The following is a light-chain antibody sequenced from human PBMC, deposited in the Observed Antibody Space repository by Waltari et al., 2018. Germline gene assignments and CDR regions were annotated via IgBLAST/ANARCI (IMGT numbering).Light chain of an antibody. CDR2: DVS. Sequence: QSALTQPASVSGSPGQSIAISCTGTSSDIGAYNYVSWYQQHPGKAPKPLIYDVSNRPPGVSNRFSGSKSGNTASLTISGLQAEDEADYYCSSYTSSSTRVFGTGTKVTVL. CDR3: SSYTSSSTRV. J-gene: IGLJ1*01. CDR1: SSDIGAYNY. V-gene: IGLV2-14*03.